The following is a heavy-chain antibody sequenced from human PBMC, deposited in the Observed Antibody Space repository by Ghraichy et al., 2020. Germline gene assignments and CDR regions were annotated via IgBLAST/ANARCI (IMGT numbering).Heavy chain of an antibody. CDR1: GGSISSSTYY. J-gene: IGHJ4*02. V-gene: IGHV4-39*01. CDR2: IYYSGST. CDR3: ARHYYGADCYPGD. D-gene: IGHD2-21*02. Sequence: SETLSLTCTVSGGSISSSTYYWGWIRQPPGKGLEWIGSIYYSGSTYYNPSLKSRVTIFVDRSKNQFSLKLSSVTAADTAVYYCARHYYGADCYPGDWGQGTLVTGSS.